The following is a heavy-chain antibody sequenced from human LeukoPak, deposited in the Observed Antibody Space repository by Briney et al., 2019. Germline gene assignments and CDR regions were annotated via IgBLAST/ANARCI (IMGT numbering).Heavy chain of an antibody. CDR3: ARANYFDY. CDR1: GFTFSTYG. Sequence: GGSLRLSCAASGFTFSTYGMSWVRQAPGKGLEWVSGISGSGGASYYADSVKGRFTISSDDSHNTLYLQMNSLRAEDTAVYYCARANYFDYWGLGTLVTVSS. V-gene: IGHV3-23*01. J-gene: IGHJ4*02. CDR2: ISGSGGAS.